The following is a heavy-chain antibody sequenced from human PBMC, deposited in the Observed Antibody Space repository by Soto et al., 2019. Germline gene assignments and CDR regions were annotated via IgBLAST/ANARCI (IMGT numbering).Heavy chain of an antibody. CDR1: GYTFNSYD. J-gene: IGHJ5*02. CDR3: ARVTTTFVWFDP. D-gene: IGHD3-22*01. CDR2: INPSSANT. Sequence: QVQLVQSGAEVKKPGASVKVSCKASGYTFNSYDINWVRQATGQGLEWMGWINPSSANTGYAQKFQGRVTITRDTSTSTAYMELSSLTSEDTAVYYCARVTTTFVWFDPWGQGTLVTVSS. V-gene: IGHV1-8*02.